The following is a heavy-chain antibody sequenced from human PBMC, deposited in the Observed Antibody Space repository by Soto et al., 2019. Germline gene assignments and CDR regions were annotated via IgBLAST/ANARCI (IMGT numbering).Heavy chain of an antibody. Sequence: QVQLVQSGTEVKKPGSSAKVSCKASGGTFSNYVISWVRQAPGQGLEWMGGIIPLFGTTDYAMKFQGRIAITAEETTTTGYMDLGSLRFEDTAVYFCEIDVGSWELAVVLGLGSAFIVSS. CDR2: IIPLFGTT. CDR3: EIDVGSWELAVV. D-gene: IGHD3-10*01. CDR1: GGTFSNYV. V-gene: IGHV1-69*01. J-gene: IGHJ6*02.